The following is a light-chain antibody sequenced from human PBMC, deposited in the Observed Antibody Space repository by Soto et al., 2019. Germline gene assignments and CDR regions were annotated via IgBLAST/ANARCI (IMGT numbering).Light chain of an antibody. CDR1: QSVSSSY. Sequence: ETVLTQSPGILSLSPGKRATLSCRASQSVSSSYLAWYQQKPGQAPGLLIYGASGRATGIPDRFSGSGSGTDFTLTISRLEPEDFAVYYCQQYGSSPPVTFGQGTRLEIK. CDR2: GAS. CDR3: QQYGSSPPVT. V-gene: IGKV3-20*01. J-gene: IGKJ5*01.